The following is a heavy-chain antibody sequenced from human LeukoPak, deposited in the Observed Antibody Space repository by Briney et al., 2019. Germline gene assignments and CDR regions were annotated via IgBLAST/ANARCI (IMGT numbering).Heavy chain of an antibody. D-gene: IGHD1-26*01. CDR2: VSSGTTYI. V-gene: IGHV3-21*01. J-gene: IGHJ4*02. Sequence: GGSLRLSCAASGFMFSDYSMNWVRQAPGKGLEWVSSVSSGTTYIHYADSVKGRFTMSRDNAKNSLFLQMNSLRAEDTAVYYCARGIVGTTETTVDYWGQGTLVTVSS. CDR1: GFMFSDYS. CDR3: ARGIVGTTETTVDY.